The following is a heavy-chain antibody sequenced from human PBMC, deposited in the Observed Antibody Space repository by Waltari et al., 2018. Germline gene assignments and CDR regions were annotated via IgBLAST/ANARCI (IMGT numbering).Heavy chain of an antibody. Sequence: QVQLQESGPGLAKPSETLSLTCTVSGGSISSYYWSWIRQPPGQGLAWIGYIYYSGSTNYNPSLKSRVTISVDTSKNQFSLKLSSVTAADTAVYYCARGTLFNYDFWSGYYTSTYFDYWGQGTLVTVSS. V-gene: IGHV4-59*01. J-gene: IGHJ4*02. CDR1: GGSISSYY. CDR2: IYYSGST. CDR3: ARGTLFNYDFWSGYYTSTYFDY. D-gene: IGHD3-3*01.